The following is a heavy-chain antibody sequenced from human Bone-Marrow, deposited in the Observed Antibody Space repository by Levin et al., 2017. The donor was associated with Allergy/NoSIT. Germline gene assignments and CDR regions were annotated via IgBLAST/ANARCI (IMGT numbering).Heavy chain of an antibody. D-gene: IGHD6-13*01. V-gene: IGHV1-18*01. CDR2: ISAYNGNT. J-gene: IGHJ4*02. CDR3: ARGRGIAAAGEFDY. Sequence: GESLKISCKASGYTFTSYGISWVRQAPGQGLEWMGWISAYNGNTNYAQKLQGRVTMTTDTSTSTAYMELRSLRSDDTAVYYCARGRGIAAAGEFDYWGQGTLVTVSS. CDR1: GYTFTSYG.